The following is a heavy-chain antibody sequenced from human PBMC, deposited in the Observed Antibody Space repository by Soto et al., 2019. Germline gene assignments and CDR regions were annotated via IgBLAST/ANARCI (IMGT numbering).Heavy chain of an antibody. CDR1: GDSINSGAYY. D-gene: IGHD3-10*01. CDR2: SFSSGIT. J-gene: IGHJ6*02. V-gene: IGHV4-30-4*01. Sequence: QVQLQESGPRLVQPLQPLSLTCTVSGDSINSGAYYWSGIRQPPGRVLEWVGYSFSSGITDYNPSLKSRMTISMATSKNQFSLRLNSVTAADTAVYFCARWSGVGVAGMDVWGQGTTVSVSS. CDR3: ARWSGVGVAGMDV.